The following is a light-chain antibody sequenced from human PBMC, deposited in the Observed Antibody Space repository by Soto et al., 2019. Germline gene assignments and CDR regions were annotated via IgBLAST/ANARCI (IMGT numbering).Light chain of an antibody. J-gene: IGKJ1*01. CDR1: QSVSSSY. Sequence: EIVLTQSPGTLSLSPGERATLSCRASQSVSSSYLAWYQQKPGQAPRLLIYGASSRATGIPDRFSGSGSGTDFTLTISRLEPEDFAVCYCQHYGTSPWTFGQGTEVEIK. V-gene: IGKV3-20*01. CDR3: QHYGTSPWT. CDR2: GAS.